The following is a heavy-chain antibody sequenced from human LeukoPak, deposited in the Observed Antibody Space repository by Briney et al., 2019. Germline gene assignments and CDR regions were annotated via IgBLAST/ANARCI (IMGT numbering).Heavy chain of an antibody. Sequence: GGSLRLSCETSGFSFSTYWMSWVRQAPGKGLEWVANIRPDGSEKYYVDSVKGRFTISRDNSKNTLYLQMNSLRAEDTAVYYCAKGISAAMFFDHWGQGTLVTVSS. CDR3: AKGISAAMFFDH. J-gene: IGHJ4*02. CDR1: GFSFSTYW. CDR2: IRPDGSEK. D-gene: IGHD2-2*01. V-gene: IGHV3-7*03.